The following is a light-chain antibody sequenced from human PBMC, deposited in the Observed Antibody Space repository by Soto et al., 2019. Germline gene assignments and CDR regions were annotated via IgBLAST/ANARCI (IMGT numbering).Light chain of an antibody. CDR3: ASWDDSLSGEV. CDR1: PSNIGRNY. Sequence: VLTQPPSASGSPGQRVTISCSGTPSNIGRNYVYWYQQFPGAAPKLIIYRNNQRSSGVPNRFSGSRSDTSASLAISGLRSEDEADYYCASWDDSLSGEVFGTGTQVTVL. V-gene: IGLV1-47*01. J-gene: IGLJ1*01. CDR2: RNN.